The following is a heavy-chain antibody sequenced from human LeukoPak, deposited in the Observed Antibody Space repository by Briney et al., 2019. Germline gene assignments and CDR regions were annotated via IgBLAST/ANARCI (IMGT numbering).Heavy chain of an antibody. CDR1: GFTFSSYA. CDR3: AKDIVVVPAAGGYFDN. J-gene: IGHJ4*02. V-gene: IGHV3-23*01. Sequence: GGSLRLSCAASGFTFSSYAMSWVRQAPGKGLEWVSVISGSGGGIYYADSVKGRFTISRDNSKNTLYLQMNSLRAEDTAVYYCAKDIVVVPAAGGYFDNWGQGTLVTVSS. CDR2: ISGSGGGI. D-gene: IGHD2-2*01.